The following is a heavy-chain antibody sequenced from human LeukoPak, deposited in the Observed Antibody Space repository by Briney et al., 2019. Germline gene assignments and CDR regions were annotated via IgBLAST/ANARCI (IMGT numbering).Heavy chain of an antibody. CDR3: AKEHYSSGMTTFDY. CDR2: ISGSGGNT. CDR1: GFTFSSYA. J-gene: IGHJ4*02. Sequence: GGSLRLSCAASGFTFSSYAMTWVRQAPGKGLEWVSGISGSGGNTYYPDSVRGRFTISRDNSKNTLSLQMNSLRAEDTAVYYCAKEHYSSGMTTFDYWGQGTLVTVSS. D-gene: IGHD3-10*01. V-gene: IGHV3-23*01.